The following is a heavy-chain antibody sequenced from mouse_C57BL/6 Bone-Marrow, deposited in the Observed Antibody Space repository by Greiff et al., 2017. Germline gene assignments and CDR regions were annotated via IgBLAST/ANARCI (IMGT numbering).Heavy chain of an antibody. CDR2: INPYNGGT. D-gene: IGHD2-12*01. CDR1: GYTFTDYY. V-gene: IGHV1-19*01. Sequence: VQLQQSGPVLVKPGASVKMSCKASGYTFTDYYMNWVKQSHGKSLEWIGVINPYNGGTSYNQKFKGKATLPVDKSSSTAYMELNSLTSEDSAVYYCARIRDYSFFDYWGQGTTLTVSS. CDR3: ARIRDYSFFDY. J-gene: IGHJ2*01.